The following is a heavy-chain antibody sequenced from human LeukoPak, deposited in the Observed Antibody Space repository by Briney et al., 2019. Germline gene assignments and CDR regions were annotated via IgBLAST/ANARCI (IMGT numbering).Heavy chain of an antibody. Sequence: GGSLRLSCAVSGFTFSSYAMSWVRQAPGRGLEWVSTISATGGTYYADSVEGRFTTSRDKSNNTMYLQMNSLRAEETAVYYCAKEGLTGFYYFDYWGQGTLVTVSS. CDR3: AKEGLTGFYYFDY. J-gene: IGHJ4*02. V-gene: IGHV3-23*01. CDR1: GFTFSSYA. D-gene: IGHD1-20*01. CDR2: ISATGGT.